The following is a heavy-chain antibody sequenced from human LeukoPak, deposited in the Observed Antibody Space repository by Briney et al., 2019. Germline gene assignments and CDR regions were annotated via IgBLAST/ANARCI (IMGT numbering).Heavy chain of an antibody. J-gene: IGHJ4*02. CDR1: GYPFSSYS. D-gene: IGHD3-22*01. CDR3: ARCAYYYDSSGYYYLSFDY. Sequence: GSLRLSCVASGYPFSSYSMNWIRQAPGKGLEWVSYISVSGGVRSYADSVKGRFTISRDDARNSLYLQMNSLKDEDTAVYYCARCAYYYDSSGYYYLSFDYWGQGTLVTVSS. V-gene: IGHV3-48*02. CDR2: ISVSGGVR.